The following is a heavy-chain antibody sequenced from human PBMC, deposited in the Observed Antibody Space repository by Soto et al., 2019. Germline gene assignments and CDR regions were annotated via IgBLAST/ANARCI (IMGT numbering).Heavy chain of an antibody. CDR3: ARVRIYCSSTSCYRWFDP. V-gene: IGHV4-59*01. CDR1: GGSISSYY. CDR2: IYYSGST. D-gene: IGHD2-2*01. J-gene: IGHJ5*02. Sequence: QVQLQESGPGLVKPSETLSLTCTVSGGSISSYYWSWIRQPPGKGLEWIGYIYYSGSTNYNPSLKSRVTISVDTSKNQFSLKLSSVTAADTAVYYCARVRIYCSSTSCYRWFDPWGQGTLVTVSS.